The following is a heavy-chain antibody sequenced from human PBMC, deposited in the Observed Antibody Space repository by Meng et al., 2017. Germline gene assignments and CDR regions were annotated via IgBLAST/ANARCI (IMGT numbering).Heavy chain of an antibody. V-gene: IGHV1-69*13. CDR1: GGTFSSYA. Sequence: SVKVSCKASGGTFSSYAISWVRQAPGQGLEWMGGIIPIFGTANYAQKFQGRVTITADESTSTAYMELSSLRSEDTAVYYCASSGDSSGYFKAFDIWGQGTMVTVS. CDR2: IIPIFGTA. J-gene: IGHJ3*02. D-gene: IGHD3-22*01. CDR3: ASSGDSSGYFKAFDI.